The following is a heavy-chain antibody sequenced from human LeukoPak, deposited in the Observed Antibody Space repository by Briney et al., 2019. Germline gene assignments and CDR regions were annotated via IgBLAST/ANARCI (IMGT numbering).Heavy chain of an antibody. D-gene: IGHD3-22*01. Sequence: PSETLSLTCAVYGGSFSGCYWSWIRQPPGKGLEWIGEINHSGSTNYNPSLKSRVTISVDTSKNQFSLKLSSVTAADTAVYYCARGLIPFYDSSGYYDYWGQGTLVTVSS. CDR3: ARGLIPFYDSSGYYDY. CDR1: GGSFSGCY. J-gene: IGHJ4*02. V-gene: IGHV4-34*01. CDR2: INHSGST.